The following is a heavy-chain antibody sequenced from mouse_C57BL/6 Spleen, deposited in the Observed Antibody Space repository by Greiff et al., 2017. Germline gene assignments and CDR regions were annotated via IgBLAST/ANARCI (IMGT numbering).Heavy chain of an antibody. J-gene: IGHJ4*01. CDR2: ISNGGGST. D-gene: IGHD3-2*02. CDR1: GFTFSDYY. CDR3: ARQGSSGYLYAKGC. V-gene: IGHV5-12*01. Sequence: EVKVVESGGGLVQPGGSLKLSCAASGFTFSDYYMYWVRQTPEKRLEWVAYISNGGGSTYYPDTVKGRFTISRDNAKNTLYLQMSRLKSEDTAMYYCARQGSSGYLYAKGCWGQGTSVTVSS.